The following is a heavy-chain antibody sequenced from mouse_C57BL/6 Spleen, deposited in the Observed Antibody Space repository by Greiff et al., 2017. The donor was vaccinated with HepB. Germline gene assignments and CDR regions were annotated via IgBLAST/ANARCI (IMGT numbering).Heavy chain of an antibody. CDR2: ISDGGSYT. CDR1: GFTFSSYA. CDR3: ARGAGTGLFAY. D-gene: IGHD4-1*01. V-gene: IGHV5-4*01. Sequence: EVQGVESGGGLVKPGGSLKLSCAASGFTFSSYAMSWVRQTPEKRLEWVATISDGGSYTYYPDNVKGRFTISRDNAKNNRYLQMSHLKSEDTAMYYCARGAGTGLFAYWGQGTLVTVSA. J-gene: IGHJ3*01.